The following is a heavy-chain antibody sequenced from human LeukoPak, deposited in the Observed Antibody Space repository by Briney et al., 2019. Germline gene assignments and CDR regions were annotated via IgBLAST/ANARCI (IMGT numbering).Heavy chain of an antibody. D-gene: IGHD6-13*01. CDR2: IIPIFGTA. J-gene: IGHJ3*02. CDR3: ARGGSSSADAFDI. V-gene: IGHV1-69*13. Sequence: SVKVSCKASGGTFSSYAISWVRQAPGQGLEWMGGIIPIFGTANYAQKFQGRVTITADESTSTAYMELSSLRSEDTAVYYCARGGSSSADAFDIWGQGTMVTVSS. CDR1: GGTFSSYA.